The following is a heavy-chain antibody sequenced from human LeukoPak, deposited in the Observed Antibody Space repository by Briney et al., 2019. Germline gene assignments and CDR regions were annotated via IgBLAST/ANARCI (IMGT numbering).Heavy chain of an antibody. V-gene: IGHV1-69*05. J-gene: IGHJ4*02. CDR2: IIPIFGTA. CDR3: AREHYYGSGSSGSYDY. CDR1: GGTFSSYA. Sequence: SVKVSCKASGGTFSSYAISWVRQAPGQGLEWMGGIIPIFGTANYAQKFQGRVTITTDESTSTAYMELSSLRSEDTAVYYCAREHYYGSGSSGSYDYWGQGTLVTVSS. D-gene: IGHD3-10*01.